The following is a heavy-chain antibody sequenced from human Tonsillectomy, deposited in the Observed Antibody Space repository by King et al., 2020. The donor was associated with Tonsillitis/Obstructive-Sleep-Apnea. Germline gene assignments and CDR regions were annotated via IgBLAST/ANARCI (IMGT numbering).Heavy chain of an antibody. V-gene: IGHV1-18*01. CDR1: GHTFSSYE. D-gene: IGHD3-10*01. Sequence: QLVQSGAEVKKPGASVRVSCKASGHTFSSYEISWVRQAPGQGLEWMGWISAYNGNTNYAQKLQGRVTMTTDTSTSTAYMELRSLRSDDTAVYYCARQVWGSGSFYYFDYWGQGTLVTVSS. J-gene: IGHJ4*02. CDR3: ARQVWGSGSFYYFDY. CDR2: ISAYNGNT.